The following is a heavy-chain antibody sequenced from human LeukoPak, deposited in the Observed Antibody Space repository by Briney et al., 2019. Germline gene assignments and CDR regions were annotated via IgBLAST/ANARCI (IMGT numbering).Heavy chain of an antibody. Sequence: GGSLRLSCAASGFTFSIYGMNWVRQAPGKGLEWVSSISSSSSYIYYADSVKGRFTISRDNAKNSLYLQMNSLRAEDTAVYYCARDQFGVTVDYWGQGTLVTVSS. CDR3: ARDQFGVTVDY. D-gene: IGHD3-16*01. CDR2: ISSSSSYI. CDR1: GFTFSIYG. V-gene: IGHV3-21*01. J-gene: IGHJ4*02.